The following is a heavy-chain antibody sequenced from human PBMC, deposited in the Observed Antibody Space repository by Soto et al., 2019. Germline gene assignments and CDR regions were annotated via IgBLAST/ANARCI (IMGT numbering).Heavy chain of an antibody. Sequence: GGSLRLSCAASGLTFMQAWMNWVRQAPGKGLEWVGRIRSNTNGGTTDYAASVKGRFTISRDDSRDTLFLQMSSLKTEDTAVYYCSTVGYHYGSGSLDVLPFDIWGHGTMVTVSS. CDR1: GLTFMQAW. CDR2: IRSNTNGGTT. J-gene: IGHJ3*02. D-gene: IGHD3-10*01. CDR3: STVGYHYGSGSLDVLPFDI. V-gene: IGHV3-15*07.